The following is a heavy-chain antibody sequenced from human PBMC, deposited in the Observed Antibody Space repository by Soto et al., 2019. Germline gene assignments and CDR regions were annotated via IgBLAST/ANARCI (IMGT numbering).Heavy chain of an antibody. CDR3: ARSCSGGSCYFDY. V-gene: IGHV1-69*02. Sequence: QVQLVQSGAEVKKPGSSVKVSCKASGGTFSSYTISWVRQAPGQGLEWMGRIIPILGIANYAQKFQGRVNITADKSTSTAYMELSSLRSEDTAVYYCARSCSGGSCYFDYWSQGTLVTVSS. J-gene: IGHJ4*02. CDR2: IIPILGIA. D-gene: IGHD2-15*01. CDR1: GGTFSSYT.